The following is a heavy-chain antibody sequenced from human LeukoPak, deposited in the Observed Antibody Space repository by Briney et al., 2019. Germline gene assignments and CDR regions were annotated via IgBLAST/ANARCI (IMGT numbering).Heavy chain of an antibody. CDR1: GGSISSYF. Sequence: SETLSLTCSVSGGSISSYFWSWIRQPPGKGLEWIGYVYYSGSINYNPSLKSRLTISVDTSKNQFSLKLSSVTAADTAMYYCAREGGGHCSSTSCYLSRDAFDIWGQGTMVTVSS. D-gene: IGHD2-2*01. J-gene: IGHJ3*02. CDR2: VYYSGSI. V-gene: IGHV4-59*01. CDR3: AREGGGHCSSTSCYLSRDAFDI.